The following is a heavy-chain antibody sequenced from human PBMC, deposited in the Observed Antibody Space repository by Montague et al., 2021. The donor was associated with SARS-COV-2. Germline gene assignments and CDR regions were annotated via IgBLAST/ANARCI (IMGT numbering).Heavy chain of an antibody. Sequence: PALVKPTQTLTLTCTFSGFSLSTSGMCVSWIRQPPGKALEWLALIDWDDDKYYSTSLKTRLTISKDTSKNQVVLTMTNMDPVDTATYYCARVTTVTYPYYYYYGMDAWGQGTTVTVSS. D-gene: IGHD4-11*01. CDR2: IDWDDDK. J-gene: IGHJ6*02. V-gene: IGHV2-70*01. CDR3: ARVTTVTYPYYYYYGMDA. CDR1: GFSLSTSGMC.